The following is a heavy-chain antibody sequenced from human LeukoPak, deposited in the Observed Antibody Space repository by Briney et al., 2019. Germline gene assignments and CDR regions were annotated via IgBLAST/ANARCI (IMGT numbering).Heavy chain of an antibody. CDR1: GFTVSNNY. CDR2: IYSSGGT. D-gene: IGHD6-19*01. CDR3: ARDSSGPLY. Sequence: SGRSLRLSCAASGFTVSNNYMSWVRQAPGKGLEWVSVIYSSGGTYYADSVKGRFTISRDNSKNTLYLQMNSLSAEDTAVYYCARDSSGPLYWGQGTLVTVSS. J-gene: IGHJ4*02. V-gene: IGHV3-66*01.